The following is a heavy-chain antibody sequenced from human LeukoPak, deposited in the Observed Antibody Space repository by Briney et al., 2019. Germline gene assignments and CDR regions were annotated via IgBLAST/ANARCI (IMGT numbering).Heavy chain of an antibody. CDR2: IRGGGTNT. D-gene: IGHD3-22*01. V-gene: IGHV3-33*08. Sequence: GGSLRLSCAASGFTFSSYAMNWVRQAPGKGLEWVAAIRGGGTNTFYANSVKGRFTISRDNPENTLYLQMNSLRAEDTAVYYCARADYDDSSRYYDYWGQGTLVTASS. J-gene: IGHJ4*02. CDR1: GFTFSSYA. CDR3: ARADYDDSSRYYDY.